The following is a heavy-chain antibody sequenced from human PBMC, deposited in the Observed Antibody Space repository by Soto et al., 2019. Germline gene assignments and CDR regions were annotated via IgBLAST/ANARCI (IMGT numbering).Heavy chain of an antibody. CDR3: AREHSSRWRFDY. Sequence: QVQLVQSGAEVKKPGASVKVSCKASGYTFTSYDINWVRQATGQGLEWMGWMNPNSGNTGYAQKFQGRVTMPRSTSISTAYMALSSLRSEDTAVYYCAREHSSRWRFDYWGQGTLVTVSS. D-gene: IGHD6-13*01. CDR2: MNPNSGNT. J-gene: IGHJ4*02. CDR1: GYTFTSYD. V-gene: IGHV1-8*02.